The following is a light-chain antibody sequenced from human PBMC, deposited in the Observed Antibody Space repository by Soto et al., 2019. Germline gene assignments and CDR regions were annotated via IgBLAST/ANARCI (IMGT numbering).Light chain of an antibody. CDR3: QKSYSKSRT. J-gene: IGKJ1*01. CDR2: AAS. CDR1: QSLLHSNGYNY. V-gene: IGKV1-39*01. Sequence: MTQSPLSLPVTPGESASISCRSSQSLLHSNGYNYLDWYQQKPGKAPNLLIYAASSLQSGVPSRFSGSGSGTDFTLTISSLQPEDFATYYCQKSYSKSRTCGQGTKVDIK.